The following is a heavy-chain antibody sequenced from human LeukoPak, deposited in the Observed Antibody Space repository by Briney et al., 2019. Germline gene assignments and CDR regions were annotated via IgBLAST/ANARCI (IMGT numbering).Heavy chain of an antibody. Sequence: GGSLRLSCAASGFTFSSYAMSWVRQAPGKGLEWVAFIRYDGSNKYYADSVKGRFTISRDNSKNTLYLQMNSLRAEDTAVYYCAKDQGSGSYYPFFDYWGQGTLVTVSS. CDR3: AKDQGSGSYYPFFDY. CDR1: GFTFSSYA. V-gene: IGHV3-30*02. J-gene: IGHJ4*02. D-gene: IGHD3-10*01. CDR2: IRYDGSNK.